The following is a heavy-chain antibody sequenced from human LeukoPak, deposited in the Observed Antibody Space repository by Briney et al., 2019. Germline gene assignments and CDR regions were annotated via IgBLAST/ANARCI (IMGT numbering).Heavy chain of an antibody. CDR2: ISAYNGNT. CDR1: GYTFTGYY. J-gene: IGHJ4*02. V-gene: IGHV1-18*04. CDR3: AGEYDILTGYYSFDY. Sequence: ASVKVSCKTSGYTFTGYYMHWVRQAPAQGLEWMGWISAYNGNTNYAQKLQGRVTMTTDTSTSTAYMELRSLRSDDTAVYYCAGEYDILTGYYSFDYWGQGTLVTVSS. D-gene: IGHD3-9*01.